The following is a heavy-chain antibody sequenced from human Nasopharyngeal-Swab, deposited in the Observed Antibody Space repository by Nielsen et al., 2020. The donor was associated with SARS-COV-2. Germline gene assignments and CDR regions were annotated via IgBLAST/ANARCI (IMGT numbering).Heavy chain of an antibody. D-gene: IGHD3-9*01. CDR3: ARTPYYDILTGYYRGAGDYYYYYGMDV. V-gene: IGHV1-46*01. J-gene: IGHJ6*02. CDR2: INPSGGST. Sequence: ASVKVSCKASGYTFTSYYMHWVRQAPGQGLEWMGIINPSGGSTSYAQKFQGGVTMTRDTSTSTVYMELSSLRSEDTAVYYCARTPYYDILTGYYRGAGDYYYYYGMDVWGQGTTVTVSS. CDR1: GYTFTSYY.